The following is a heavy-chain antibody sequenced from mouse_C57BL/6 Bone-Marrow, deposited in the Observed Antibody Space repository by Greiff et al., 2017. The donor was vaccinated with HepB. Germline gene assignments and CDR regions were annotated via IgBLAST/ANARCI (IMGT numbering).Heavy chain of an antibody. CDR2: ISSGSSTI. CDR3: ARGRGYYSYYFDY. V-gene: IGHV5-17*01. CDR1: GFTFSDYG. J-gene: IGHJ2*01. D-gene: IGHD2-3*01. Sequence: EVHLVESGGGLVKPGGSLKLSCAASGFTFSDYGMHWVRQAPEKGLEWVAYISSGSSTIYYADTVKGRFTISRDNAKNTLFLQMTRLRSEDTAMYYCARGRGYYSYYFDYWGQGTTLTVSS.